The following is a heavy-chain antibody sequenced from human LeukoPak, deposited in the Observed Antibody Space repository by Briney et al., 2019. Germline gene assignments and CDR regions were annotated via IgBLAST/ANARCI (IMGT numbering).Heavy chain of an antibody. V-gene: IGHV1-8*03. D-gene: IGHD3-22*01. J-gene: IGHJ6*03. CDR3: ARGRKSMIVVVIKSYYYYYMDV. CDR2: MNPNSGNT. Sequence: ASVKVSCKASGYTFTSYDINWVRQATGQGLEWMGWMNPNSGNTGYAQKFQGRVTITRNTSISTAYMELSSLRSEDTAVYYCARGRKSMIVVVIKSYYYYYMDVWGKGTTVTVSS. CDR1: GYTFTSYD.